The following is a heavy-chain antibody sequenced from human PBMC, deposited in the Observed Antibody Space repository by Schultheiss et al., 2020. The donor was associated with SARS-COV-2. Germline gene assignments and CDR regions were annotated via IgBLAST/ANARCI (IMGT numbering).Heavy chain of an antibody. V-gene: IGHV3-21*01. J-gene: IGHJ6*03. CDR3: ARDRSMVRGVIPYYYMDV. Sequence: GGSLRLSCAASGFTFSSYGMHWVRQAPGKGLEWVSSISSSSSYIYYADSVKGRFTISRDNAKNSLYLQMNSLRAEDTAVYYCARDRSMVRGVIPYYYMDVWGKGTTVTVSS. CDR1: GFTFSSYG. D-gene: IGHD3-10*01. CDR2: ISSSSSYI.